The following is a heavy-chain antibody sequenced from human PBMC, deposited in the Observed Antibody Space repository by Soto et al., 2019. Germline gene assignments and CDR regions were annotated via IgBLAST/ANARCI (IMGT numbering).Heavy chain of an antibody. CDR1: GGSISSYY. J-gene: IGHJ3*02. V-gene: IGHV4-59*08. D-gene: IGHD6-19*01. CDR3: ARTTISFSSGWYDAFDI. Sequence: SETLSLTCTVSGGSISSYYWSWIRQPPGKGLEWIGYIYYSGSTNYNPSLKSRVTISVDTSKNQFSLKLSSVTAADTAVYYCARTTISFSSGWYDAFDIWGQGTMVTVSS. CDR2: IYYSGST.